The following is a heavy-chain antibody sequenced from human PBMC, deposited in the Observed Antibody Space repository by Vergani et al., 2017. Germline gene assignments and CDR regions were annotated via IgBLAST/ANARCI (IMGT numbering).Heavy chain of an antibody. V-gene: IGHV1-69*13. CDR2: IIPIFGTA. CDR1: GGTFSSYA. CDR3: ARVVETGDLTDYFDY. J-gene: IGHJ4*02. D-gene: IGHD7-27*01. Sequence: QVQLVQSGAEVKKPGSSVKVSCKASGGTFSSYAISWVRQAPGQGLEWMGGIIPIFGTATYAQKFQGRVTITADESTSTAYMELSSLRSEDTAVYYCARVVETGDLTDYFDYWGQGTLVTVSS.